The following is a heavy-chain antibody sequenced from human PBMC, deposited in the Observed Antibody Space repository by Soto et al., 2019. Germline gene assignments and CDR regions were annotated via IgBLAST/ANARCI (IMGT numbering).Heavy chain of an antibody. V-gene: IGHV1-69*01. CDR1: GGTFSSYA. CDR3: ARSRVTYYYDRSAFDI. CDR2: IIPIFGTA. Sequence: QVQLVQSGAEVKKPGSSVKVSCTASGGTFSSYAIIWVRQAPGQGLEWMGGIIPIFGTANYAQKFQGRVTITADEATITAYMELSSLSSEDTAVYYCARSRVTYYYDRSAFDIWGQGTMVTVSS. D-gene: IGHD3-22*01. J-gene: IGHJ3*02.